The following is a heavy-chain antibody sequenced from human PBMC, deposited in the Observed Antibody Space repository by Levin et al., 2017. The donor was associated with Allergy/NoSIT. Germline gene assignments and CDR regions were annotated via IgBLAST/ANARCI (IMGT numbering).Heavy chain of an antibody. CDR3: AKDLSGGLLYFAESPDAFQI. V-gene: IGHV3-23*01. Sequence: KGLEWVSSISGSGDYTYYADSARGRFTISRDNSKNTLYLQMNSLRAEDTAVYYCAKDLSGGLLYFAESPDAFQIWGQGTMVTVSS. D-gene: IGHD3-10*01. CDR2: ISGSGDYT. J-gene: IGHJ3*02.